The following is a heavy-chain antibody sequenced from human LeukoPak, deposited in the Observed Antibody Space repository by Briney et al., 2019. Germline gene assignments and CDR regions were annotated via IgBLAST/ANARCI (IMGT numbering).Heavy chain of an antibody. CDR3: ARGPFRITMVRGVITHFDY. J-gene: IGHJ4*02. CDR1: GGTFSSYA. CDR2: IIPIFGTA. D-gene: IGHD3-10*01. Sequence: SVKVSCKASGGTFSSYAISWVRQAPGQGLEWMGGIIPIFGTANYAQKFQGRVTITADESTSTAYMELSSLRSEDTAVYYCARGPFRITMVRGVITHFDYWGQGTLVTDSS. V-gene: IGHV1-69*13.